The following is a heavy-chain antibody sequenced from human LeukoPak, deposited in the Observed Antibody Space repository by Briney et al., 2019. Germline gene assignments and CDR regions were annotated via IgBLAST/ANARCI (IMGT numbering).Heavy chain of an antibody. CDR1: GFTFSSYS. V-gene: IGHV3-21*01. CDR3: ARDSSGSYWGNDAFDI. D-gene: IGHD1-26*01. Sequence: GGSLRLSCAASGFTFSSYSMNWVRQAPGKGLKWVSSISSSSSYISYADSVKGRFTISRDNAKNSLYLQMNSLRAEDTAVYHCARDSSGSYWGNDAFDIWGQGTMVTVSS. CDR2: ISSSSSYI. J-gene: IGHJ3*02.